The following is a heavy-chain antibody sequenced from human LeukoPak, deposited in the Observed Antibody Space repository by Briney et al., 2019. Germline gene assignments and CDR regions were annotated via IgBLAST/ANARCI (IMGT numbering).Heavy chain of an antibody. D-gene: IGHD6-19*01. J-gene: IGHJ4*02. Sequence: PGGSLRLSCAASGFTLSSYWMSWVRQAPGKGLEWVANIKQDGSGKYYVDSVKGRFTISRDNAKNSLYLQMNSLRAEDTAVYYCARALPGYSSGWYDYWGQGTLVTVSS. CDR1: GFTLSSYW. CDR2: IKQDGSGK. V-gene: IGHV3-7*01. CDR3: ARALPGYSSGWYDY.